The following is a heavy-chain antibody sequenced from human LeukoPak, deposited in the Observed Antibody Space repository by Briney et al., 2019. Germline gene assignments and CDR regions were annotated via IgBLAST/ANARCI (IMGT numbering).Heavy chain of an antibody. CDR2: ITHTRRT. CDR1: GGPFSHYY. V-gene: IGHV4-34*01. J-gene: IGHJ4*02. CDR3: ATFSYDFWSGYYSDY. Sequence: SETLSLTCAVSGGPFSHYYWNWIRQSPGKGLEWIGEITHTRRTNYNPVLRSRVTISVDTSRNQFSLKLRSMTAADTAVYYCATFSYDFWSGYYSDYWGQGTLVTVSS. D-gene: IGHD3-3*01.